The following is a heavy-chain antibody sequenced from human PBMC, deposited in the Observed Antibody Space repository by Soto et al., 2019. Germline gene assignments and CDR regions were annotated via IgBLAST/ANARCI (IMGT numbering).Heavy chain of an antibody. D-gene: IGHD6-13*01. V-gene: IGHV5-10-1*01. Sequence: GESLKISCKGSGYSFSTYWISWVRQMPGKGLEWMGRIDPSNSYSNYSPSFQGHVTISADKSTSTAYLQWSSLKASDSAMYYCAKGAYSGGWYYFDYWGQGTLVTVSS. CDR3: AKGAYSGGWYYFDY. CDR1: GYSFSTYW. CDR2: IDPSNSYS. J-gene: IGHJ4*02.